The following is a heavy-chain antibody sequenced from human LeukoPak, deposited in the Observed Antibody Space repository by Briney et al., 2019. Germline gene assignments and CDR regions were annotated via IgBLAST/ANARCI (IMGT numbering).Heavy chain of an antibody. CDR2: ISSSSSYI. J-gene: IGHJ6*03. Sequence: PGGSLRLSCAASGFTFSSYSMNWVRQAPGKGLEWVSSISSSSSYIYYADSVKGRFTISRDNAKNSLYLQMNSLRAEDTAVYYCAKGGGVPVNYYYYMDVWGKGTTVTVSS. CDR1: GFTFSSYS. D-gene: IGHD2-2*01. V-gene: IGHV3-21*04. CDR3: AKGGGVPVNYYYYMDV.